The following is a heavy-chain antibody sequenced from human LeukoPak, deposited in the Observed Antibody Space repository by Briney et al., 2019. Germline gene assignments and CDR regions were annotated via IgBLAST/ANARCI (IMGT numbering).Heavy chain of an antibody. Sequence: GGSLRLSCAASGVTFSSSWMSWVRQAPGKGPEWVANIRQDGSQKYYVGSVKGRFTISRDNAKNSMYLQMNSLRAEDTAVYYCAREARISIFGVVFDPWGQGTLVTVSS. J-gene: IGHJ5*02. V-gene: IGHV3-7*01. CDR3: AREARISIFGVVFDP. CDR2: IRQDGSQK. CDR1: GVTFSSSW. D-gene: IGHD3-3*01.